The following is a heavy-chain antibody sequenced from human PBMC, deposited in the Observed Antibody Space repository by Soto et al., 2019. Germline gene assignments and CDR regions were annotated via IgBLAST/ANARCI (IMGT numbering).Heavy chain of an antibody. CDR2: IYYTGTT. CDR1: GGSITSGDFY. V-gene: IGHV4-30-4*01. Sequence: QLQESGPGLVKPSQTLSLTCTVSGGSITSGDFYWTWIRQPPGKGLAWIGYIYYTGTTYYNPSIENRVSISVDTTTTQFSLSLTSGTAADTAVYYCAREEGGVVPPSLLVGLDVWGQGTTLTVSS. D-gene: IGHD2-2*01. CDR3: AREEGGVVPPSLLVGLDV. J-gene: IGHJ6*02.